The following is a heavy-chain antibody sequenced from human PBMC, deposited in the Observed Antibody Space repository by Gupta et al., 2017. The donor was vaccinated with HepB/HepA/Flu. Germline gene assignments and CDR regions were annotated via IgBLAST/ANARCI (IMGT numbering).Heavy chain of an antibody. V-gene: IGHV3-74*01. CDR2: MNQHGSVI. CDR1: GFTVSSYW. Sequence: EVQLAESGGGLVQPGGSLRLSCAASGFTVSSYWMHWVRQAPGKGLVWVSPMNQHGSVINYADSVKGRFTISRDNTKNALYLQMNSLRAEDTAIYFCSRDTFGPYDYWGQGTLVTVSS. D-gene: IGHD2/OR15-2a*01. CDR3: SRDTFGPYDY. J-gene: IGHJ4*02.